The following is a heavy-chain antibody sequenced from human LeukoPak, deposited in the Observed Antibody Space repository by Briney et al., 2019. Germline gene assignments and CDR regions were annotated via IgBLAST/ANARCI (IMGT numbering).Heavy chain of an antibody. D-gene: IGHD2-2*01. CDR2: IYYSGST. CDR1: GGSFSGNY. Sequence: PSETLSLTCMALGGSFSGNYWSWIRRPPGKGLEWIGYIYYSGSTTYNPSLESRVTISVDTSKNQFSLRLGSVTAADTAVYYCARIQSSSSPFDYWGQGTLVTVSS. V-gene: IGHV4-59*13. CDR3: ARIQSSSSPFDY. J-gene: IGHJ4*02.